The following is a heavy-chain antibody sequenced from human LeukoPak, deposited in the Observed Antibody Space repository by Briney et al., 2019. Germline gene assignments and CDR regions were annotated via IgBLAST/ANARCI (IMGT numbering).Heavy chain of an antibody. J-gene: IGHJ4*02. D-gene: IGHD3-10*01. CDR2: IYYSGSA. Sequence: SETLSLTCTVSGGSISSYYWSWIRQPPGKGLEWIGYIYYSGSANYNPSLKSRVTISVDTSKNQFSLKLSSVTAADTAVYYCARLHNYGSGNYYNDYWGQGALVTVSS. CDR3: ARLHNYGSGNYYNDY. CDR1: GGSISSYY. V-gene: IGHV4-59*08.